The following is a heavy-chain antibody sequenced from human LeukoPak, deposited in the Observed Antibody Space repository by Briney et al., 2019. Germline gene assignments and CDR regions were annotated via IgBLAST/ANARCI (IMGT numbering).Heavy chain of an antibody. CDR2: IYYSGST. Sequence: SETLSLTCSVSGGSISNYYWSWIRQPPGKGLEWIGYIYYSGSTNYNPSLKSRVTISVDTSKNQFSLKLSSVTAADTAVYYCARSSRGIPRGISGSYLTSTGKGFDYWGQGTLVTVSS. V-gene: IGHV4-59*01. J-gene: IGHJ4*02. D-gene: IGHD1-26*01. CDR1: GGSISNYY. CDR3: ARSSRGIPRGISGSYLTSTGKGFDY.